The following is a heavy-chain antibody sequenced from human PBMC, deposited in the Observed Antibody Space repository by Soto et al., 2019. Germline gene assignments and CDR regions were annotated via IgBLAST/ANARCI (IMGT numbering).Heavy chain of an antibody. Sequence: QVQLVQSGAEVKKPGSSVKVSCKSSGGTFSTYTLAWVRQAPGQGLEWVGGIIPIFGTANYPQKFKGRVTITADESTRTAYMELSSLRSEDTAVYYCARSQDSSGYWNSCFDPWGQGTLVTVSS. CDR3: ARSQDSSGYWNSCFDP. J-gene: IGHJ5*02. CDR1: GGTFSTYT. D-gene: IGHD3-22*01. CDR2: IIPIFGTA. V-gene: IGHV1-69*01.